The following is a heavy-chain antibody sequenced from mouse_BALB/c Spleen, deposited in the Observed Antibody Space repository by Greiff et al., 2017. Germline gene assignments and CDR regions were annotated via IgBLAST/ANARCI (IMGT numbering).Heavy chain of an antibody. CDR2: ILPGSGST. Sequence: QVQLKQSGAELMKPGASVKISCKATGYTFSSYWIEWVKQRPGHGLEWIGEILPGSGSTNYNEKFKGKATFTADTSSNTAYMQLSSLTSEDSAVYYCARGGYGSNYAMDYWGQGTSVTVSS. V-gene: IGHV1-9*01. CDR1: GYTFSSYW. D-gene: IGHD1-1*01. J-gene: IGHJ4*01. CDR3: ARGGYGSNYAMDY.